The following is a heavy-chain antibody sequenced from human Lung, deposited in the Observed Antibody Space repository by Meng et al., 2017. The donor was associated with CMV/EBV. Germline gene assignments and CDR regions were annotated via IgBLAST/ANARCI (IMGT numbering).Heavy chain of an antibody. Sequence: VGCGGALFDTGGALRLSCATSGISVNDEYMCWVRHPPGKGLERVSIIYRGDNTYYADSVKGRFTVSRDNSKNTMYLQMNSLRVEDTAVYYCTGDSQLHPNLDYWGQGTLVTVSS. J-gene: IGHJ4*02. CDR1: GISVNDEY. V-gene: IGHV3-66*01. CDR2: IYRGDNT. D-gene: IGHD3-10*01. CDR3: TGDSQLHPNLDY.